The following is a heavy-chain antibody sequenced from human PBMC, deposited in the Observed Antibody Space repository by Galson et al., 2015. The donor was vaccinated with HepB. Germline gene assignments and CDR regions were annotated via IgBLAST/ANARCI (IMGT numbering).Heavy chain of an antibody. V-gene: IGHV2-70*01. CDR2: IDWDDDK. Sequence: PALVKPTQTLTLTCTFSGFSLSTSGMCVSWIRQPPGKALEWLALIDWDDDKYYSTSLKTRLTISKDTSKNQVVLTMTNMDPVDTATYYCARIRPVGVGATTYQAFDIWGQGTMVTVSS. J-gene: IGHJ3*02. D-gene: IGHD1-26*01. CDR1: GFSLSTSGMC. CDR3: ARIRPVGVGATTYQAFDI.